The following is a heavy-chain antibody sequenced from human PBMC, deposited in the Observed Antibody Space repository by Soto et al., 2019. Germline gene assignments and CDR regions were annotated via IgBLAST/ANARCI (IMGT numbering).Heavy chain of an antibody. V-gene: IGHV3-9*01. Sequence: GGSLRLSCAASGFTFDDYAMHWVRQAPGKGLEWVSGISWNSGSIGYADSVKGRFTISRDNAKNSLYLQMNSLRAEDTALYYCAKDRGAARPYYYYGMDVWGQGTTVTVSS. D-gene: IGHD6-6*01. CDR2: ISWNSGSI. CDR3: AKDRGAARPYYYYGMDV. CDR1: GFTFDDYA. J-gene: IGHJ6*02.